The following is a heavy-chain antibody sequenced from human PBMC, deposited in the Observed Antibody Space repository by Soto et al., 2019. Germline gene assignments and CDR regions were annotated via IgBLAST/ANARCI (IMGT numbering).Heavy chain of an antibody. D-gene: IGHD6-19*01. V-gene: IGHV3-9*01. CDR2: ISWNSGSI. Sequence: PGGSLRLSCAASGFTFDDYAMHWVRQAPGKGLEWVSGISWNSGSIGYADSVKGRFTISRDNAKNSLYLQMNSLRAEDTALYYCAKDVNGSGWYWGQGTLVTVSS. CDR1: GFTFDDYA. CDR3: AKDVNGSGWY. J-gene: IGHJ4*02.